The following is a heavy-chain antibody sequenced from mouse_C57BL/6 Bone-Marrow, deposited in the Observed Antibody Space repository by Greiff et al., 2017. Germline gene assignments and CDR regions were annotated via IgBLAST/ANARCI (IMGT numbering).Heavy chain of an antibody. Sequence: EVQLVESGPGLVKPSQSLSITCSVTGYSITSGYYWNWIRQFPGNKLEWMGYISYDGSNNYNPSLKNRISLTRDTSKNQFFLKLNSVTTEDTATYYCARGRGYPYAMDYWGQGTSVTVSS. CDR2: ISYDGSN. J-gene: IGHJ4*01. CDR1: GYSITSGYY. V-gene: IGHV3-6*01. CDR3: ARGRGYPYAMDY. D-gene: IGHD2-2*01.